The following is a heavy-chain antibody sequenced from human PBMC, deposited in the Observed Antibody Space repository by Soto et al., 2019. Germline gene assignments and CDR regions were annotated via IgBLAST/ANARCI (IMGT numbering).Heavy chain of an antibody. CDR3: ARSDWFDP. V-gene: IGHV3-74*01. CDR1: GFTFSTYW. J-gene: IGHJ5*02. Sequence: GVLRLSCAASGFTFSTYWMHWVRQAPGKGLVWVSRIKSDGSSTTYADSVKGRFTISRDNAKNTLYLQMNSLRVEDTAVYYCARSDWFDPWGQGTLVTVSS. CDR2: IKSDGSST.